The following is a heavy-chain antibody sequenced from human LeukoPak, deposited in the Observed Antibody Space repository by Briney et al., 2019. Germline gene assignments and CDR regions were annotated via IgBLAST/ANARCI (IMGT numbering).Heavy chain of an antibody. CDR1: GFTFSSYA. CDR2: ISGSGGST. D-gene: IGHD2-15*01. Sequence: GGSLRLSCAASGFTFSSYAMSWVRQAPGKGLEWVSAISGSGGSTYYADSVKGRSIISRDNPKNTLYLQMNSLRASHTAVYYLRRGGRYCSGGSCYPLNNDCWGQGTRVSVSS. CDR3: RRGGRYCSGGSCYPLNNDC. V-gene: IGHV3-23*01. J-gene: IGHJ4*02.